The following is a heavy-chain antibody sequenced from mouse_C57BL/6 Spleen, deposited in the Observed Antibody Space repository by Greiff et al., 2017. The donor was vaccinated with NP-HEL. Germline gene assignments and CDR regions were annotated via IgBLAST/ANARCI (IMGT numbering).Heavy chain of an antibody. CDR1: GYTFTSYW. CDR3: ARGDYYGRVYYAMDY. D-gene: IGHD1-1*01. V-gene: IGHV1-53*01. J-gene: IGHJ4*01. CDR2: INPSNGGT. Sequence: QVQLQQPGTELVKPGASVKLSCKASGYTFTSYWMHWVKQRPGQGLEWIGNINPSNGGTNYNEKFKSKATLTVDKSSSTAYMQLSSLTSEDSAVYYCARGDYYGRVYYAMDYWGQGTSVTVSS.